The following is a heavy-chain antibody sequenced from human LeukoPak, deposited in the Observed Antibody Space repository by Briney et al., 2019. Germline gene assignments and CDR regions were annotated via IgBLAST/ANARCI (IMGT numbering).Heavy chain of an antibody. V-gene: IGHV1-69*13. CDR2: IIPIFGTA. Sequence: GASVKVSCKASGGTFNSYAISWVRQAPGQGLEWMGGIIPIFGTANYAQKFQGRVTITADESTSTAYMELSSLRSEDTAVYYCARLPLDIVVVPAAMGHYYYYGMDVWGKGTTVTVSS. D-gene: IGHD2-2*01. CDR3: ARLPLDIVVVPAAMGHYYYYGMDV. CDR1: GGTFNSYA. J-gene: IGHJ6*04.